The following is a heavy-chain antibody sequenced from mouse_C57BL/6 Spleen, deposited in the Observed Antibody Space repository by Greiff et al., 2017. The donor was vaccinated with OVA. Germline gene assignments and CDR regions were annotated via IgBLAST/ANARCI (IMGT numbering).Heavy chain of an antibody. J-gene: IGHJ3*01. V-gene: IGHV1-42*01. CDR3: ANYDGSSYWFAD. CDR2: INPSTGGT. D-gene: IGHD1-1*01. CDR1: GYSFTGYY. Sequence: EVQLQQSGPGLVQPGASVKLSCTASGYSFTGYYMNWVKQSPEKSLEWIGEINPSTGGTTYNQKFKAQSTFTVDKSSSTAYMQIKGLTSEDSAVYYCANYDGSSYWFADWGKGTLVTVSA.